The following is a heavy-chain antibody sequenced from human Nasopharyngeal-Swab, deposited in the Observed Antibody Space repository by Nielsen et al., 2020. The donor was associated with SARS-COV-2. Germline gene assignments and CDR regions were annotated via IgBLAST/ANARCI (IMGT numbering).Heavy chain of an antibody. CDR2: IYSSCGT. Sequence: GESLKISCAASGFLLRDYYMRWIRQAPGKGLEWVSLIYSSCGTHYPDSVKGRFTISRDNSNNTLYLQMNSLRPDDTAVYYCARDGYSYDDAFDIWGQGTLVTVSS. CDR3: ARDGYSYDDAFDI. J-gene: IGHJ3*02. D-gene: IGHD5-18*01. V-gene: IGHV3-66*03. CDR1: GFLLRDYY.